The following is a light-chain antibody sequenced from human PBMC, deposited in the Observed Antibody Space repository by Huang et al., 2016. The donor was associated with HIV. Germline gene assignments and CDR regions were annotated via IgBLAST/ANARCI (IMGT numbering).Light chain of an antibody. CDR3: QQYYSMYT. V-gene: IGKV4-1*01. CDR1: QSVLYSSNNKNY. CDR2: WAS. J-gene: IGKJ2*01. Sequence: DIVMTQSPDSLAVSLGERATINCKSSQSVLYSSNNKNYLAWYQQKPGQPPKLLIYWASTRESGVPDRCSGSGSGTDFTRTISSLQAEDVAVYYCQQYYSMYTFGQGTKLEIK.